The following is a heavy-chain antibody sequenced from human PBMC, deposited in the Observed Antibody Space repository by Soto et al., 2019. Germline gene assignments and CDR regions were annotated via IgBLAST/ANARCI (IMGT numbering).Heavy chain of an antibody. V-gene: IGHV3-9*01. D-gene: IGHD5-18*01. CDR3: AKGPRGYSYGLLDS. J-gene: IGHJ4*02. Sequence: EVQLVESGGGLVQPGRSLRLSCAASGFTFDDHAIHWVRQAPGKGLEWVSGSSWNSASRGYADSVKGRFTISRDNAKSSLYLQMNSLRAEDTAFYYCAKGPRGYSYGLLDSWGQGILVTVSS. CDR2: SSWNSASR. CDR1: GFTFDDHA.